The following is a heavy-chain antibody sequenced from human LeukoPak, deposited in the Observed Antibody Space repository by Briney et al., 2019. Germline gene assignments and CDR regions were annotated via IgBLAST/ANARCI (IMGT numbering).Heavy chain of an antibody. CDR3: ARGRGPYGWFDP. CDR2: MSSDESTT. CDR1: GFTLSSYW. V-gene: IGHV3-74*01. D-gene: IGHD3-10*01. J-gene: IGHJ5*02. Sequence: GGSLSLSCAASGFTLSSYWMHWARQTPGKGLVWVSRMSSDESTTNYADSVRGRFTISRDNAKNALYLQMNNLRAEDTAIYFCARGRGPYGWFDPWGQGTLVTVSS.